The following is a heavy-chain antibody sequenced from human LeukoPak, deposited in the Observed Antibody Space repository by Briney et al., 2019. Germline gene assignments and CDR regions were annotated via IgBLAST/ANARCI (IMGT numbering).Heavy chain of an antibody. CDR2: ISSSGSTI. V-gene: IGHV3-48*03. J-gene: IGHJ5*02. CDR1: EFTFSSYE. Sequence: GGSLRLSCAASEFTFSSYEMNWIRQAPGKGLEWVSYISSSGSTIYYADSVKGRFTISRDNAKNSLYLQMNNLRVEDTAVYYCARAPTKFRRDWFDPWGQGTLVAVSS. D-gene: IGHD3-9*01. CDR3: ARAPTKFRRDWFDP.